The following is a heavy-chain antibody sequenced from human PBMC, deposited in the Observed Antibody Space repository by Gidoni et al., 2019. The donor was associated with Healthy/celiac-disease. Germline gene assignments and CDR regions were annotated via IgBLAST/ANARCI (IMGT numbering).Heavy chain of an antibody. CDR3: AKRPVVAALRGWFDP. Sequence: QVQLVESGGGVVQPGGSLRLYCAASGFTFSSYGMHWVRQAPGKGLEWVAFIRYDGSNKYYADSVKGRFTISRDNSKNTLYLQMNSLRAEDTAVYYCAKRPVVAALRGWFDPWGQGTLVTVSS. V-gene: IGHV3-30*02. CDR1: GFTFSSYG. J-gene: IGHJ5*02. D-gene: IGHD2-15*01. CDR2: IRYDGSNK.